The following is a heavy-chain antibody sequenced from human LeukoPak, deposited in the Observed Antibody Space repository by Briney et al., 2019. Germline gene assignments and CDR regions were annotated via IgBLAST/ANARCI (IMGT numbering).Heavy chain of an antibody. D-gene: IGHD1-26*01. V-gene: IGHV1-69*13. CDR3: ATRTRWELTLRY. CDR1: GGTFSSYA. Sequence: ASVKVSCKASGGTFSSYAISWVRQAPGQGLEWMGGIIPIFGTANYAQKFQGRVTITADESTSTAYMELSSLRSEDTAVYYCATRTRWELTLRYWGQGTLVTVSS. J-gene: IGHJ4*02. CDR2: IIPIFGTA.